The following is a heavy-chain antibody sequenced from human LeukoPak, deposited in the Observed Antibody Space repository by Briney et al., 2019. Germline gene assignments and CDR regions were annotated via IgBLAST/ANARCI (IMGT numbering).Heavy chain of an antibody. CDR1: GGSFSGYY. CDR2: INHSGST. J-gene: IGHJ4*02. V-gene: IGHV4-34*01. CDR3: ARATMIVVVPNRTRDFDY. D-gene: IGHD3-22*01. Sequence: ASETLSPTCAVDGGSFSGYYWSWIRQPPGKWLELIGEINHSGSTNYNPSLKSRVTISVDTSKNQFSLKLSSVTAADTAVYYCARATMIVVVPNRTRDFDYWGQGTLVTVSS.